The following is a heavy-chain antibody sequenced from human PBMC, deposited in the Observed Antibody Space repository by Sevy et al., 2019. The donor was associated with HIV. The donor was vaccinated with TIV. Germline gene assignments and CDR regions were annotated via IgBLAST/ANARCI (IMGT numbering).Heavy chain of an antibody. CDR3: ARGVTVTTVHDYFDD. D-gene: IGHD4-4*01. Sequence: SETLSLTCAVYSGSFSAYYWSWIRQPPGKGLEWIGEINHSGSTNYNPSLKSRVTISLHTSKNQFSLKLTSVTAADTAVYYCARGVTVTTVHDYFDDWGQGTLVTVSS. CDR1: SGSFSAYY. CDR2: INHSGST. J-gene: IGHJ4*02. V-gene: IGHV4-34*01.